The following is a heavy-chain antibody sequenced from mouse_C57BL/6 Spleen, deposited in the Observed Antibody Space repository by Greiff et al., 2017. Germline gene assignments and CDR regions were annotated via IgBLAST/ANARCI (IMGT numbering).Heavy chain of an antibody. V-gene: IGHV14-4*01. CDR1: GFNIKDDY. CDR3: PYGNFFDY. Sequence: VQLQQSGAELVRPGASVKLSCTASGFNIKDDYMHWVKPRPEQGLEWIGWIDPENGDTEYASKFQGKATITADTSSNTAYLQLSSLTSEDTAVYYCPYGNFFDYWGQGTTLTVSS. D-gene: IGHD2-1*01. CDR2: IDPENGDT. J-gene: IGHJ2*01.